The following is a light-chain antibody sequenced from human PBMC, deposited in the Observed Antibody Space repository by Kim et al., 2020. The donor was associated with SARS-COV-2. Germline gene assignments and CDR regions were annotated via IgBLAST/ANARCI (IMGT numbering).Light chain of an antibody. J-gene: IGKJ1*01. CDR1: QSVDNY. CDR2: AAS. Sequence: EIVMTQSPVTLSVSPGERATLTCRASQSVDNYLVWYQHKPGQAPTVVIYAASTRATGIPARFSGSGSGTDFTLTIDGLQSEDFAVYYCQHYNTWPWTFGPGTKVYIK. V-gene: IGKV3-15*01. CDR3: QHYNTWPWT.